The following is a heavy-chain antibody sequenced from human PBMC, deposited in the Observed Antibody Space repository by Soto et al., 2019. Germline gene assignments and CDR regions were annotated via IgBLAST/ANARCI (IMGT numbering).Heavy chain of an antibody. Sequence: SETLSLTCTVSGASITFGGYSWSWIRQTPGKGLEWIGYINHLETTFYNPSFESRLTLSIDRAKNQFSLKLHSMSAADRAVYFCARGGGSDPFDYWGQGSLVTVSS. J-gene: IGHJ4*02. CDR3: ARGGGSDPFDY. D-gene: IGHD1-26*01. CDR2: INHLETT. CDR1: GASITFGGYS. V-gene: IGHV4-30-2*01.